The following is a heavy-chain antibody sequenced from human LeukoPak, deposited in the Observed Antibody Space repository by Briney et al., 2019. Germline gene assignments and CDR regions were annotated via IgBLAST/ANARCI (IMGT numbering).Heavy chain of an antibody. J-gene: IGHJ5*02. CDR1: GFTFSSYW. D-gene: IGHD6-6*01. Sequence: PGGSLRLSCAASGFTFSSYWMSWVRQAPGKGLEWVANIKQDGSEKYYVDSVKGRFTIARDNAKNSRYLQMNSLRAEDTAVYYCARSSIAARGWFDPWGQGTLVTVSS. V-gene: IGHV3-7*05. CDR3: ARSSIAARGWFDP. CDR2: IKQDGSEK.